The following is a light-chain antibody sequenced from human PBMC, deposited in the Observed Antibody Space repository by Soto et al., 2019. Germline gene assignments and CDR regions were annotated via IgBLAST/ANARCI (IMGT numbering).Light chain of an antibody. CDR2: SNN. Sequence: QAVLTQPPSASGTPGQRVTISCSGSNSNIGSNTVSWYQQLPQRAPKLLIFSNNQRPSGVPDRFSGSKSGTSASLAISGLQSEDEADYYCATWADGLNSYVFGTGTKVTVL. J-gene: IGLJ1*01. V-gene: IGLV1-44*01. CDR3: ATWADGLNSYV. CDR1: NSNIGSNT.